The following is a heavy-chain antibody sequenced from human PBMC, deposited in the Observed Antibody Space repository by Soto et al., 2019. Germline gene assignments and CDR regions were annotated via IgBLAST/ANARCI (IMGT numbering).Heavy chain of an antibody. J-gene: IGHJ4*02. V-gene: IGHV4-39*07. CDR3: ARDSGSALTLDY. CDR2: IYYSGST. D-gene: IGHD3-10*01. Sequence: SETLSLTCTVSGGSISSSSYYWGWIRQPPGKGLEWIGSIYYSGSTYYNPSLKSRVTISVDTSKNQFSLKLSSVTAADTAVYYCARDSGSALTLDYWGQGTLVTVSS. CDR1: GGSISSSSYY.